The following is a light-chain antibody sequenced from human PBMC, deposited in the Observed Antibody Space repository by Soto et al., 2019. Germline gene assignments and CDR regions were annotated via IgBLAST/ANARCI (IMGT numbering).Light chain of an antibody. CDR1: SSDVGSYKF. CDR2: EVS. J-gene: IGLJ2*01. CDR3: SSYAGNYNLV. Sequence: QYVLTQPPSASGSPGQSVTISCTGTSSDVGSYKFVSWYQQHPGKAPKLMMYEVSKRPSGVPDRFSGSKSGNTASLTVSGLQAEDEADYFCSSYAGNYNLVFGGGTK. V-gene: IGLV2-8*01.